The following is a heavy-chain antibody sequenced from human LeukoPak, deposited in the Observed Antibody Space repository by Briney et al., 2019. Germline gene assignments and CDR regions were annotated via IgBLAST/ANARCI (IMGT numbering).Heavy chain of an antibody. Sequence: GGSLRLSCAASGNYWMHWVRQAPGQGLVWVSHINSDGSWTSYADSVKGRFTISRDNAKNTLYLQMNSLRAEDTAVYYCSRDSLSSCGGDCYSGLDVWGQGTTVTVSS. J-gene: IGHJ6*02. CDR1: GNYW. CDR3: SRDSLSSCGGDCYSGLDV. CDR2: INSDGSWT. D-gene: IGHD2-21*02. V-gene: IGHV3-74*01.